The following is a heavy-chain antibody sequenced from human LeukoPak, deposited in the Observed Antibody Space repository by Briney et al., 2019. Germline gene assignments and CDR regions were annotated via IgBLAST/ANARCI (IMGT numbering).Heavy chain of an antibody. D-gene: IGHD1-26*01. CDR3: AMVTSGSYAPFDY. Sequence: PSETLSLTCAVYGGSFSGYYWSWIRQPPGKGLEWIGEINHSGSTNYNPSLKSRVTISVDTSKNQFSLNLSSVTAADTAVYYCAMVTSGSYAPFDYWGQGTLVTVSS. J-gene: IGHJ4*02. CDR2: INHSGST. V-gene: IGHV4-34*01. CDR1: GGSFSGYY.